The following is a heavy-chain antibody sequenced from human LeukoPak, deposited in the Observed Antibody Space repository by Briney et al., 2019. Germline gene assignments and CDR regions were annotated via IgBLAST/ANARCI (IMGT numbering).Heavy chain of an antibody. CDR2: INAGNGNT. D-gene: IGHD1-20*01. CDR3: ARDHITGTSFDY. J-gene: IGHJ4*02. CDR1: GYTFTSYA. V-gene: IGHV1-3*01. Sequence: ASVKVSCKASGYTFTSYAMHWVRQAPGQRLEWMGWINAGNGNTKYSQKFQGRVTITRDTSASTAYMELSSLRSEDTAVYYCARDHITGTSFDYWGQGTLVTVSS.